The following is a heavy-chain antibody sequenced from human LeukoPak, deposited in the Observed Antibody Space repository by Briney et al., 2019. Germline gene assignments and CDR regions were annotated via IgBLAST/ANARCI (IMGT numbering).Heavy chain of an antibody. CDR1: GDSITSGHFW. CDR2: VFHKGNT. D-gene: IGHD3-3*01. CDR3: ARQLGVGVWALDS. J-gene: IGHJ4*02. V-gene: IGHV4-39*01. Sequence: SETLSLTCTVSGDSITSGHFWWGWIRQPPGKGLEWLGIVFHKGNTHFHSSFKSRVSVSADTSKNQISLTLSAVTAEDTAVYYCARQLGVGVWALDSWGQGTLVTVSS.